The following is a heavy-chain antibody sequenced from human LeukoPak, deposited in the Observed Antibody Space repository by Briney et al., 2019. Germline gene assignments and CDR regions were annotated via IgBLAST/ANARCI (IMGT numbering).Heavy chain of an antibody. CDR3: ARGERFLEWFSYYYYYGMDV. Sequence: GGSLRLSCAASGFTFSSYDMHWVRQAPGKGLEWVSAIGTAGDTYYPGSVKGRFTIPRENAKNSLYLQMNSLRAGDTAVYYCARGERFLEWFSYYYYYGMDVWGQGATVTVSS. D-gene: IGHD3-3*01. J-gene: IGHJ6*02. V-gene: IGHV3-13*01. CDR2: IGTAGDT. CDR1: GFTFSSYD.